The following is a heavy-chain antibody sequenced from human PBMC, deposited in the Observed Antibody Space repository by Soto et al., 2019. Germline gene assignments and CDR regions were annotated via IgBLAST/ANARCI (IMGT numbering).Heavy chain of an antibody. Sequence: SAKVSFKDSCYTFINYGITWVRQAPVQGLEWMGWISGYTGDTNYAQKFQGRVTMTTDTSTSTAYMDLRSLRSDDTAVYYCERGTAVAGTVVRFDPWGQGTLVTVYS. CDR2: ISGYTGDT. CDR1: CYTFINYG. CDR3: ERGTAVAGTVVRFDP. J-gene: IGHJ5*02. V-gene: IGHV1-18*04. D-gene: IGHD6-19*01.